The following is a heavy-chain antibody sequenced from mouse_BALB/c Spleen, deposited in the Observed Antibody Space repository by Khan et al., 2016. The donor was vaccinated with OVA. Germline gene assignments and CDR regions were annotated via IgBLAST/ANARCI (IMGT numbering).Heavy chain of an antibody. V-gene: IGHV5-6*01. CDR1: GFTFSSYS. CDR2: ISSGGDYT. J-gene: IGHJ3*01. CDR3: ASLLAGSFAY. Sequence: EVELVESGGDLVKPGGSLKLSCAASGFTFSSYSMSWVRQTPDKRLEWVATISSGGDYTYYPDSVKGRFTISRDNAKNTLYLQMSSLKSEDTAMYYCASLLAGSFAYWGQGTMLTVSA. D-gene: IGHD1-1*01.